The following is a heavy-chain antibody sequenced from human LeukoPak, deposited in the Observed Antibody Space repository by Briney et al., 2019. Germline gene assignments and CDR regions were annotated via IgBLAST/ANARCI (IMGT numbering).Heavy chain of an antibody. J-gene: IGHJ4*02. V-gene: IGHV3-21*01. CDR2: VIVPTGSM. CDR3: ARSGIGATEIDY. CDR1: GFTFAAYS. Sequence: GGSLRLSCAASGFTFAAYSMNWVRQAPGKGLEWVSSVIVPTGSMYYGDSVKGRFTISRDNAMNSLYLQMNSLRAEDTAVYYCARSGIGATEIDYWGQGTLVTVSS. D-gene: IGHD6-13*01.